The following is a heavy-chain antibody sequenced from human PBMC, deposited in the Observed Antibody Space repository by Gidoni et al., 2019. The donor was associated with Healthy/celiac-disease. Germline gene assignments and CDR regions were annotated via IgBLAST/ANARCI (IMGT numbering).Heavy chain of an antibody. CDR1: GFTVSSNY. Sequence: EVQLVESGGGLIQPGGSLRLSCAASGFTVSSNYMSWVRQAPGKGLEWVSVIYSGGSTYYADSVKGRFTISRDNTKNTLYLQMNSLRAEDTAVYYCARVPRKSIDIWYFDLWGRGTLVTVSS. V-gene: IGHV3-53*01. J-gene: IGHJ2*01. D-gene: IGHD6-6*01. CDR2: IYSGGST. CDR3: ARVPRKSIDIWYFDL.